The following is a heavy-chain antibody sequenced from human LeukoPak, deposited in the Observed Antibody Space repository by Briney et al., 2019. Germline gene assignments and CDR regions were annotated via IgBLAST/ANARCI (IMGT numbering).Heavy chain of an antibody. J-gene: IGHJ2*01. CDR2: ISYGGSNK. D-gene: IGHD3-16*01. CDR1: GFTFSSYG. V-gene: IGHV3-30*18. CDR3: AKDLGDLGWYFDL. Sequence: GGSLRLSCAASGFTFSSYGMHWVRQAPGKGLEWVAVISYGGSNKYYADSVKGRFTISRDNSKNTLYLQMNSLRAEDTAVYYCAKDLGDLGWYFDLWGRGTLVTVSS.